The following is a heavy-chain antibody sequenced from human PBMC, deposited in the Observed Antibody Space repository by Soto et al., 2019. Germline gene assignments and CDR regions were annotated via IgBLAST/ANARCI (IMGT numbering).Heavy chain of an antibody. CDR3: ARHLWFGELRGVLDY. CDR1: GGSISSGDYY. D-gene: IGHD3-10*01. J-gene: IGHJ4*02. CDR2: IYYSGST. V-gene: IGHV4-30-4*01. Sequence: SETLSLTCTVSGGSISSGDYYWSWIRQPPGKGLEWIGYIYYSGSTYYNPSLKSRVTISVDTSKNQFSLKLSSVTAADTAVYYCARHLWFGELRGVLDYWGQGTLVTVSS.